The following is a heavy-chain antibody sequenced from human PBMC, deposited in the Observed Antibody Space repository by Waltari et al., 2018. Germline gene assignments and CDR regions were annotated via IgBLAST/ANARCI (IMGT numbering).Heavy chain of an antibody. J-gene: IGHJ4*02. V-gene: IGHV4-61*02. D-gene: IGHD3-22*01. Sequence: QVQLQESGPGLVKPSQTLSLTCTVSGGSISSGSYYWSWIRQPAGKGLEWIGRIYTSGSTNYNPSIKSRVTISVDTSKTQFSLKLSYVTAADTAVYYCARDQNYYDSSGYDHWGQGTLVTVSS. CDR2: IYTSGST. CDR3: ARDQNYYDSSGYDH. CDR1: GGSISSGSYY.